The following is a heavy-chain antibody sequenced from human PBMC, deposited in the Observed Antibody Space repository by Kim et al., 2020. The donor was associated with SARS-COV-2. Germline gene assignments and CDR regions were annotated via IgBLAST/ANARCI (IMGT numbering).Heavy chain of an antibody. J-gene: IGHJ4*02. V-gene: IGHV3-15*01. D-gene: IGHD3-9*01. CDR3: TTEGYRLPSILTGYYVNY. Sequence: KGRFTISRDDSKNTLYLQMNSLKTEDTAVYYCTTEGYRLPSILTGYYVNYWGQGTLVTVSS.